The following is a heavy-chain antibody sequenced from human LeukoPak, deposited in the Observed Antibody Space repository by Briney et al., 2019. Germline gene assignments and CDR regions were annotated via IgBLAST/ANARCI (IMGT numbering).Heavy chain of an antibody. Sequence: ASVKVSCKASGYIFTSYYIHWVRQAPGQGLEWMGWINPNSGGTNYAQKFQGRVTMTRDTSISTAYMELSRLRSDDTAVYYCARVGYSGYGYDYWGQGTLVTVSS. CDR1: GYIFTSYY. D-gene: IGHD5-12*01. V-gene: IGHV1-2*02. CDR3: ARVGYSGYGYDY. J-gene: IGHJ4*02. CDR2: INPNSGGT.